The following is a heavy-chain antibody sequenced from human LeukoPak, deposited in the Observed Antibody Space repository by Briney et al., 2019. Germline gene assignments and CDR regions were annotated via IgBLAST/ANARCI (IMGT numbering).Heavy chain of an antibody. V-gene: IGHV3-74*01. Sequence: GGSLRLSCAASEFTFSNYWMHWVRQAPGKGLVWVSRINSDGSSTAYADSVKGRFTISRDNAKNTLYLQMNSLRAKDTAVYYCASAGHDYSGDFFDYWGQGTLVTVSS. CDR3: ASAGHDYSGDFFDY. CDR1: EFTFSNYW. CDR2: INSDGSST. J-gene: IGHJ4*02. D-gene: IGHD4-23*01.